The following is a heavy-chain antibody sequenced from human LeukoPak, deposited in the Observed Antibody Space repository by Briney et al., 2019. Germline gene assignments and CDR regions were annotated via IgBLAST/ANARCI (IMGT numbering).Heavy chain of an antibody. Sequence: SETLSLTCSVSGGSISSYYGSWIRQPPGKGLEWIGYFYYSGSTNYNPSLKSRVTISVVTSKNQFSLKLSSVTAADTAVYYCARGGGIVVVPAAANDAFDIWGQGTMVTVSS. CDR2: FYYSGST. D-gene: IGHD2-2*01. CDR1: GGSISSYY. J-gene: IGHJ3*02. CDR3: ARGGGIVVVPAAANDAFDI. V-gene: IGHV4-59*01.